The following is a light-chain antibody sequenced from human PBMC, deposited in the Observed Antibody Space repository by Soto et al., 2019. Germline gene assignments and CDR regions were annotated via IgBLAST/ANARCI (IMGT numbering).Light chain of an antibody. CDR3: RDYRTFLWT. J-gene: IGKJ1*01. Sequence: EIMLTQSPGTLSLSPGERATLSCRASQSVSSSFLAWYQQKPGQAPRLLIYGASSRATGIPDRFSGSGSGTDFTLTISRLEPEDFSMDLCRDYRTFLWTFGPGTKVDIK. CDR2: GAS. V-gene: IGKV3-20*01. CDR1: QSVSSSF.